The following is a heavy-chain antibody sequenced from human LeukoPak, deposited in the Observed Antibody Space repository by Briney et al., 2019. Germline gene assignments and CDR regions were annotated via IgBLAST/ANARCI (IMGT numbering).Heavy chain of an antibody. CDR2: INPNSGDT. D-gene: IGHD1-26*01. CDR1: GYTFTGYY. V-gene: IGHV1-2*02. Sequence: GASVKVSCKASGYTFTGYYIHWVRQAPGQGLEWMGWINPNSGDTNFAQKFQGRVTMTRDTSISTAQVELSRLRSDDTAVYYCASVIAGVTTDYWGQGTLVTVSS. J-gene: IGHJ4*02. CDR3: ASVIAGVTTDY.